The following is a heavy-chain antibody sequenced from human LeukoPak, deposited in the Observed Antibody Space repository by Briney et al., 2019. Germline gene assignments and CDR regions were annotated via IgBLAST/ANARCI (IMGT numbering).Heavy chain of an antibody. CDR1: GYTFTGYY. CDR3: ARRALFGDSGYDYNWFDP. J-gene: IGHJ5*02. Sequence: GASVKVSCKTSGYTFTGYYMHWVRQAPGQGLEWMVWSNPNSGGTNYAQKFQGRVTMTRDTSISTTYMELSRLRSNDTAVYYCARRALFGDSGYDYNWFDPWGQGTLVTVSS. D-gene: IGHD5-12*01. V-gene: IGHV1-2*02. CDR2: SNPNSGGT.